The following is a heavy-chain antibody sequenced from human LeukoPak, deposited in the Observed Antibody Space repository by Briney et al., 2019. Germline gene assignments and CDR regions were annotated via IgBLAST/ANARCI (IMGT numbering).Heavy chain of an antibody. V-gene: IGHV1-69*13. J-gene: IGHJ6*02. CDR3: ALAAASYYYYYGMDV. Sequence: GASVEVSCRASGGTFSSYAISWVRQAPGQGLEWMGGIIPIFGTANYAQKFQGRVTITADESTSTAYMELSSLRSEDTAVYYCALAAASYYYYYGMDVWGQGTTVTVSS. CDR1: GGTFSSYA. D-gene: IGHD6-13*01. CDR2: IIPIFGTA.